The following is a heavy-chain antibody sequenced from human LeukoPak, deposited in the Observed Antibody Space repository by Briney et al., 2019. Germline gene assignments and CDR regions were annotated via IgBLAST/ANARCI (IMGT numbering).Heavy chain of an antibody. D-gene: IGHD1-26*01. CDR3: AAALEWEQAIDY. V-gene: IGHV1-58*02. J-gene: IGHJ4*02. CDR2: IVVGSGNT. Sequence: ASVKVSCKASGGTFSSYAISWVRQAPGQRLEWIGWIVVGSGNTNYAQKFQERVTITRDMSTSTAYMELSSLRSEDTAVYYCAAALEWEQAIDYWGQGTLVTVSS. CDR1: GGTFSSYA.